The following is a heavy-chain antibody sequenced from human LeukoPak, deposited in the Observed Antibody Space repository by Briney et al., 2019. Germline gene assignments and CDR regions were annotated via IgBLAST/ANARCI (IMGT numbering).Heavy chain of an antibody. CDR3: AGQLYDLPNVFDY. D-gene: IGHD5/OR15-5a*01. V-gene: IGHV3-30-3*01. CDR1: GFSFSDDF. CDR2: ISYDGSNK. J-gene: IGHJ4*02. Sequence: GGSLRLSCAASGFSFSDDFMSWIRQAPGKGLEWVAVISYDGSNKYYADSVKGRFTISRDNSKNTLYLQMNSLRAEDTAVYYCAGQLYDLPNVFDYWGQGTLVTVSS.